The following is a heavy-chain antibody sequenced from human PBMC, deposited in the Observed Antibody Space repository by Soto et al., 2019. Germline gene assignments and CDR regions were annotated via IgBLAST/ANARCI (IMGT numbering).Heavy chain of an antibody. Sequence: VNRYGKGAGYTLTSDRISWGRQTPRQGLEWMGWISAYNGNTNYAQKLQGRVTMTTDTSTSTAYMELRSLRSDDTAVYYCARGSSIAARLSIYDYWGQGTLVTVSS. V-gene: IGHV1-18*01. CDR1: GYTLTSDR. CDR3: ARGSSIAARLSIYDY. CDR2: ISAYNGNT. D-gene: IGHD6-6*01. J-gene: IGHJ4*02.